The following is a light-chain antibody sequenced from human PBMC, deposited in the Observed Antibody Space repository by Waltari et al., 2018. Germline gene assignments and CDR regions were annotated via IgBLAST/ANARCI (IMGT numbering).Light chain of an antibody. CDR1: QSIRNS. Sequence: EIVLTQSPATLSLSPGERATLSCRASQSIRNSLAWYQQKPGQAPRLLIYDASNRATGIPARFSGSGSGTDFTLTISSLEPEDFAVYYCHQRRMWPLTFGPGTEVDI. CDR2: DAS. CDR3: HQRRMWPLT. V-gene: IGKV3-11*01. J-gene: IGKJ3*01.